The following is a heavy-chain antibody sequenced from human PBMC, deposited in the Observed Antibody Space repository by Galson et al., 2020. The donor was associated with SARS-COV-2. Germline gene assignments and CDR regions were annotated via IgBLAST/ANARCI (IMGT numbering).Heavy chain of an antibody. V-gene: IGHV4-38-2*01. CDR3: GRQLEVWLPPDY. Sequence: ASETLSLTCAVSGYSIRSGSYWGWIPQPPGKGPEWIGSIYHTGGTHYNPSLKSRVTISVDTSKNQFSLRLTSVTAADAAVYYCGRQLEVWLPPDYWGQGTLVTVSS. J-gene: IGHJ4*02. D-gene: IGHD5-18*01. CDR2: IYHTGGT. CDR1: GYSIRSGSY.